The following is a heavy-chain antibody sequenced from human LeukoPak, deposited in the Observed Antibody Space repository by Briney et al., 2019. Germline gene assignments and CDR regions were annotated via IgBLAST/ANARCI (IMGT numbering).Heavy chain of an antibody. CDR1: GDSISTYY. CDR2: IYTSGTT. J-gene: IGHJ4*02. V-gene: IGHV4-4*07. CDR3: ARDYYVSGSYYFDY. Sequence: SETLSLTCKVSGDSISTYYWSWIRQPAGKGLEWIGRIYTSGTTNYNPSLKSRVTMSLDTSKNQFSLKLSSVTAADTAVYYCARDYYVSGSYYFDYWGQGTLVTVSS. D-gene: IGHD3-10*01.